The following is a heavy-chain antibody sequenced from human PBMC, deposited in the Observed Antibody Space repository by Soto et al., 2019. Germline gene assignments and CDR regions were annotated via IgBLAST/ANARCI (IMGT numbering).Heavy chain of an antibody. V-gene: IGHV4-31*03. J-gene: IGHJ5*02. Sequence: QVQLQESGPGLVKPSQTLSLTCTVSGGSISSGGYYWSWIRQHPGKGLEWIGYIYYSGSTYYNPSHKSRVTISVDPSKNKFSLKLSSVTAADTAVYYCARVVYSSSPQPNWFDPWGQGTLVTVSS. D-gene: IGHD6-6*01. CDR1: GGSISSGGYY. CDR3: ARVVYSSSPQPNWFDP. CDR2: IYYSGST.